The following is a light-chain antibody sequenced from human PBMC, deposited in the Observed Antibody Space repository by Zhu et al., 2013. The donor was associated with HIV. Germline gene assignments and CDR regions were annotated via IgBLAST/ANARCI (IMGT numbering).Light chain of an antibody. CDR1: QSISSW. J-gene: IGKJ1*01. CDR3: QQYNSYSPEWT. Sequence: DIQMTQSPSTLSASVGDTVTITCRASQSISSWLAWYQQKPGKAPKLLIYKASSLESGVPSRFSGSGSGTEFTLTISSLQPDDFATYYCQQYNSYSPEWTFGQGTKVEIK. CDR2: KAS. V-gene: IGKV1-5*03.